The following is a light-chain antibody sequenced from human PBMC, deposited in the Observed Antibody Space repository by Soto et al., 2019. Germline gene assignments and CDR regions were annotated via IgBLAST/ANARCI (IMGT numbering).Light chain of an antibody. Sequence: EGRSPRSCRASQSVSSSSLAWYQQKPGQSPRLLIYGASSRATGIPDRFSGRGSGTDFTLTISRLEPEDFAVYYCQHYAGSFGGGTKVDIK. V-gene: IGKV3-20*01. CDR2: GAS. CDR3: QHYAGS. J-gene: IGKJ4*02. CDR1: QSVSSSS.